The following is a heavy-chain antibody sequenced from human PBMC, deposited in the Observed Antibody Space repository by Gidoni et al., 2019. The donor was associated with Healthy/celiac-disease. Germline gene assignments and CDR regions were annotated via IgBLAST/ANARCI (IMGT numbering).Heavy chain of an antibody. CDR2: IYPGDSDT. CDR1: GYSFTSYW. J-gene: IGHJ4*02. Sequence: EVQLVQSGAEVKKQGASLKIFCKGSGYSFTSYWIGWVRQMPGKGLEWMGIIYPGDSDTRYSPSFQGQVTISADKSISTAYLQWSSLKASDTAMYYCARQSRDYGDYSGRFDYWGQGTLVTVSS. D-gene: IGHD4-17*01. CDR3: ARQSRDYGDYSGRFDY. V-gene: IGHV5-51*01.